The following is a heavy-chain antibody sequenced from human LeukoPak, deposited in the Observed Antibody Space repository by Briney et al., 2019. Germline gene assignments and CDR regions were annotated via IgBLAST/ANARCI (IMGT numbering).Heavy chain of an antibody. CDR1: GGSIRSSSYY. V-gene: IGHV4-39*01. CDR2: LYYSGST. Sequence: ESGPTLVNPSETLSLTCTVSGGSIRSSSYYWGWIRQLPGKGLEWLGSLYYSGSTYYNPSLKSRATISVDTSKNQFSLRLNSLTAADTAVYYCATPDLRNCSGGSCYYFDYWGQGALVTVSS. CDR3: ATPDLRNCSGGSCYYFDY. J-gene: IGHJ4*02. D-gene: IGHD2-15*01.